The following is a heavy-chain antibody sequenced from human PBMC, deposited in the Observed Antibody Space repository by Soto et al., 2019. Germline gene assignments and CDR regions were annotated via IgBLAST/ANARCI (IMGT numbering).Heavy chain of an antibody. CDR1: GGTFDSFT. CDR2: IIPVSGVP. J-gene: IGHJ5*01. D-gene: IGHD6-6*01. V-gene: IGHV1-69*01. Sequence: QVQLVQSGAEVKQPGSSVKVSCTISGGTFDSFTISWVRQAPGQGFEWMGGIIPVSGVPSYSRHFQGRITTTAEALTRPAYMDLAAWKFKATAVYFWPRASRPPTLDSWGQGPWSPSP. CDR3: PRASRPPTLDS.